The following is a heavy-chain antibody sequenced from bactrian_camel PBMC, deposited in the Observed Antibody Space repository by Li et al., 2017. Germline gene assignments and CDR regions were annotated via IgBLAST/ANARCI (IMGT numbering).Heavy chain of an antibody. V-gene: IGHV3S31*01. J-gene: IGHJ4*01. CDR1: GFTFSSYA. CDR3: AADGLCPVGDTIVVARPRGGTSY. CDR2: INSGGGGST. D-gene: IGHD2*01. Sequence: VQLVESGGGLVQPGGSLRLSCAASGFTFSSYAMSWVRQAPGKGLEWVSHINSGGGGSTYYADSVKGRFTISQDNAKNTLSLQMNSLRPEDTAMYFCAADGLCPVGDTIVVARPRGGTSYWGQGTQVTVS.